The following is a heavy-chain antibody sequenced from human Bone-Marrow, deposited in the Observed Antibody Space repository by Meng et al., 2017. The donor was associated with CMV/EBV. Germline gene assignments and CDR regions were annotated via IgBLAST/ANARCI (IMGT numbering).Heavy chain of an antibody. CDR1: GFTFSSYA. CDR3: AREEDRRDPAPDAFDI. D-gene: IGHD2-21*02. Sequence: GGSLSLSCAASGFTFSSYAMHWVRPAPGKGLEWVAVISYDGSNKYYADSVKGRFTISRDNSKNTLCLQMNSLRAEDTAVYYCAREEDRRDPAPDAFDIWGQGTMVTVSS. J-gene: IGHJ3*02. V-gene: IGHV3-30-3*01. CDR2: ISYDGSNK.